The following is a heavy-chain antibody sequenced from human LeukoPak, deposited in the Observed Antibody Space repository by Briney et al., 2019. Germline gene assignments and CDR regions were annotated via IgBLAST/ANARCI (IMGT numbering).Heavy chain of an antibody. CDR2: INPSGGSA. J-gene: IGHJ5*02. CDR3: ARGPQWLVEYNWFDP. Sequence: ASVKVSCKASGYTFTSYYMHWVRQAPGQGLEWMGIINPSGGSASYAQKFQGRVTMTRDTSTSTVYMELSSLRSEDTAVYYCARGPQWLVEYNWFDPWGQGTLVTVSS. D-gene: IGHD6-19*01. CDR1: GYTFTSYY. V-gene: IGHV1-46*01.